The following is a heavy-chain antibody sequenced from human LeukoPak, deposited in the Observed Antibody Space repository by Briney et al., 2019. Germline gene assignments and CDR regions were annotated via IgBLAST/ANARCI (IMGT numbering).Heavy chain of an antibody. D-gene: IGHD4-17*01. CDR2: INHSGST. V-gene: IGHV4-34*01. CDR1: GGSFIGYY. CDR3: ARLYGDYGGY. Sequence: KASETLSLTCAVYGGSFIGYYWSWIRQPPGKGLEWIGEINHSGSTNYNPSLKSRVTISVDTSKNQFSLKLSSVTAADTAVYYCARLYGDYGGYWGQGTLVTVSS. J-gene: IGHJ4*02.